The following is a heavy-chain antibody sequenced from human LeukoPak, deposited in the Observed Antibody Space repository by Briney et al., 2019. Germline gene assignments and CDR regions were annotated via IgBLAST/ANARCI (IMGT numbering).Heavy chain of an antibody. D-gene: IGHD3-22*01. V-gene: IGHV4-4*02. CDR1: GGSISSSNW. CDR3: AGTDYYDSSGYPYYFDY. Sequence: SGTLSLTCAVSGGSISSSNWWSWVRQPPGRGLAWIGEIYHSGSTNYNPSLKSRITISVDKSKNQFSLKLSSVTAADTAVYYCAGTDYYDSSGYPYYFDYWGQGTLVTVSS. J-gene: IGHJ4*02. CDR2: IYHSGST.